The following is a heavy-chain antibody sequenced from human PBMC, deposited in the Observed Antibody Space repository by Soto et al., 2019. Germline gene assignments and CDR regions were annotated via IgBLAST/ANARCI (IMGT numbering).Heavy chain of an antibody. CDR3: AQQVVSDTNAFNI. Sequence: QVQLVESGGGVVQPGGSLRLSCAASGFTFSNYGIHWVRQAPGKGLEWITVISYDGSNKYYADSVRGRFTISRDNSKNTLYLQMDSLRAEDTAVYYCAQQVVSDTNAFNIWGQGTMVSVSS. CDR1: GFTFSNYG. J-gene: IGHJ3*02. D-gene: IGHD2-2*01. CDR2: ISYDGSNK. V-gene: IGHV3-30*03.